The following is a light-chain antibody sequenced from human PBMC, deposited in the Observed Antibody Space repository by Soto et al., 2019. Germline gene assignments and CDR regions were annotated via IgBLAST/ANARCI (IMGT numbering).Light chain of an antibody. Sequence: QSALTQPPSASGSPGQSVTISCTGTSSDVGAYNYVSWYQQHPGKAPKLIIYEVSKRPSGVPDRFSGSKSGNTASLTVSGLQAEDEADYYCSSSAGNNFGVFGGGTKVTVL. CDR3: SSSAGNNFGV. CDR1: SSDVGAYNY. CDR2: EVS. J-gene: IGLJ2*01. V-gene: IGLV2-8*01.